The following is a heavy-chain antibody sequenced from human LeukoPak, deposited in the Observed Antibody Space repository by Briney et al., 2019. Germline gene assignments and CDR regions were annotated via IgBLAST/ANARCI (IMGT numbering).Heavy chain of an antibody. CDR2: IYSGGST. V-gene: IGHV3-53*01. CDR3: ARAHDILTGCFDY. J-gene: IGHJ4*02. Sequence: PGGSLRLSCAASGFTVSSNYMSWVRQAPGKGLEWVSVIYSGGSTYYADSVKGRFTISRDNSKNTLYLQMNSLRAEDTAVYYCARAHDILTGCFDYWGQGTLVTVSS. CDR1: GFTVSSNY. D-gene: IGHD3-9*01.